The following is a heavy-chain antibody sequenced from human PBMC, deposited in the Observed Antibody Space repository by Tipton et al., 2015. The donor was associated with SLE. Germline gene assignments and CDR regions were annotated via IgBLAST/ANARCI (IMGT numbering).Heavy chain of an antibody. CDR1: GGSISSSSYY. V-gene: IGHV4-39*07. Sequence: TLSLTCTVSGGSISSSSYYWGWIRRPPGKGLEWIGSIYYSGSTYYNPSLKSRVTISVDTSKNQFSLKLSSVTAADTAVYYCAEDSSGYYYKGWGQGTLVTVSS. J-gene: IGHJ4*02. CDR2: IYYSGST. CDR3: AEDSSGYYYKG. D-gene: IGHD3-22*01.